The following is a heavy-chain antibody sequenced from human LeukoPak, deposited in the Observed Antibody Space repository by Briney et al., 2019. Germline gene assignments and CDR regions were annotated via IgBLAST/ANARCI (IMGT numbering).Heavy chain of an antibody. CDR2: ISYGATT. CDR1: GGSISSYY. Sequence: SETLSLTCTISGGSISSYYWSWIRQPPGKGLEWIGYISYGATTNYTPSLKSRVTISVDTSKNQFSLKLTSMSAADTAVYYCASGWTKYYFDNWGQGTLVTVSS. J-gene: IGHJ4*02. V-gene: IGHV4-59*01. D-gene: IGHD3/OR15-3a*01. CDR3: ASGWTKYYFDN.